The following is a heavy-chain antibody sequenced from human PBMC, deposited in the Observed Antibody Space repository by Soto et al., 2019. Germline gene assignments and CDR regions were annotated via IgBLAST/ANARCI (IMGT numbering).Heavy chain of an antibody. CDR1: GGSVSGYY. CDR3: ARHIYDSSGYYHYYYGMDV. V-gene: IGHV4-34*01. Sequence: CGGFGGSVSGYYRSRIRQPPGKGLEWIGEINHSGSTNYNPSLKSRVTISVDTSKNQFSLKLSSVTAADTAVYYCARHIYDSSGYYHYYYGMDVWGQGTTVTVSS. J-gene: IGHJ6*02. CDR2: INHSGST. D-gene: IGHD3-22*01.